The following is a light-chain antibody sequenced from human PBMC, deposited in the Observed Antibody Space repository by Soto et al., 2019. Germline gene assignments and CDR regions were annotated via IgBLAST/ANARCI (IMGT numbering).Light chain of an antibody. Sequence: EIVLTQSPGTLSLSPGERATLSCRASQYVSSSQLDWYQQKPGQPPRLLIYGASTRATGIPDRFSGSGSGTDFTLTISRLEPEDFAIYFCQQYGGSPRTFGQGTKLEIK. CDR1: QYVSSSQ. V-gene: IGKV3-20*01. J-gene: IGKJ2*01. CDR3: QQYGGSPRT. CDR2: GAS.